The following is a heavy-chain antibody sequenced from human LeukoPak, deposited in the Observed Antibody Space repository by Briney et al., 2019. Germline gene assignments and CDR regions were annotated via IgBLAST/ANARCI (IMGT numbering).Heavy chain of an antibody. J-gene: IGHJ4*02. CDR2: INGDASST. V-gene: IGHV3-74*01. CDR1: GLTISGYC. CDR3: TRAGGNSYGYFDQ. Sequence: GGSLRLSCAASGLTISGYCMHWVRQGPGDGLVWVSRINGDASSTSYEDSVKGRFTISTDNAQNNLYLQMNSVRAEDTGVYYCTRAGGNSYGYFDQWGQGTLVTVSS. D-gene: IGHD5-18*01.